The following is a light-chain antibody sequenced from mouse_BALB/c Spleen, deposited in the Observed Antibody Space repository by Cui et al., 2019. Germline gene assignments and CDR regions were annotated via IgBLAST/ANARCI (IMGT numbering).Light chain of an antibody. CDR3: HQYHRSPFT. V-gene: IGKV4-74*01. Sequence: QIVLTQSPAIMSASLGERVTMTCTASSSVSSSYLHWYQQKPVSSPKLWVYSTSNLASGVPARFSGSGSGTSYSLTISGMEAEDAATYYCHQYHRSPFTVGSGTKLEIK. CDR1: SSVSSSY. J-gene: IGKJ4*01. CDR2: STS.